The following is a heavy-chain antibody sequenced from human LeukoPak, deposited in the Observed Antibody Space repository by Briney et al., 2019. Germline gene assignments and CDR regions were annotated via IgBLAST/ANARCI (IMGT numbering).Heavy chain of an antibody. J-gene: IGHJ4*02. D-gene: IGHD4-11*01. CDR1: GFSFTSYD. CDR2: ISAYNGNT. CDR3: ARDPHSNYFDY. Sequence: ASVKVSCKASGFSFTSYDINWVRQASGQGFEWMGWISAYNGNTNYAQKLQGRVTMTTDTSTSTAYMELRSLRSDDTAVYYCARDPHSNYFDYWGQGTLVTVSS. V-gene: IGHV1-18*01.